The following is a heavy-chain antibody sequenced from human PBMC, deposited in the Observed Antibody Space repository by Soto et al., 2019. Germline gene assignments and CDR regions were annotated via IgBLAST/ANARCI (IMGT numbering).Heavy chain of an antibody. D-gene: IGHD1-1*01. J-gene: IGHJ4*02. Sequence: QVQLVQSGAEVKKPGASMKVSCKASGYILTTYGIHWMRQAPGQGPEWMGWISVGSGNTSYSPDFQGRLPISSDTSGTTSLGELSRPSSEATAVYCAARSRTAWGTRCFDIWGQGTLVTVSS. CDR3: ARSRTAWGTRCFDI. CDR2: ISVGSGNT. CDR1: GYILTTYG. V-gene: IGHV1-3*03.